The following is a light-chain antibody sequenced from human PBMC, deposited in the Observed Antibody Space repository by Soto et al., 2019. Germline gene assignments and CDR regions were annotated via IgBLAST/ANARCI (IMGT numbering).Light chain of an antibody. Sequence: DIQMTQSPSTLSASVGDRVTITCRASQSILTWLAWYQQKPGKAPKLLIYDASNLQSGVPSRFSGSVSGTESTPTISSLQPDDVAPYYCEQYKNYSPFTFGLGTRLESK. CDR1: QSILTW. CDR2: DAS. CDR3: EQYKNYSPFT. J-gene: IGKJ5*01. V-gene: IGKV1-5*01.